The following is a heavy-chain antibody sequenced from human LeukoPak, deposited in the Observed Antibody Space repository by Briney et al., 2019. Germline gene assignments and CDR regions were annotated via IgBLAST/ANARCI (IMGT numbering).Heavy chain of an antibody. CDR3: ARGGSKDFWSGYYLFDY. D-gene: IGHD3-3*01. Sequence: KSSETLSLTCAVSGYSISSGYYWGWIRQPPGKGLEWIGSIYHSGSTYYNPSLKSRVTISVDTSKNQLSLKLSSVTAADTAVYYCARGGSKDFWSGYYLFDYWGQGTLVTVSS. V-gene: IGHV4-38-2*01. CDR1: GYSISSGYY. CDR2: IYHSGST. J-gene: IGHJ4*02.